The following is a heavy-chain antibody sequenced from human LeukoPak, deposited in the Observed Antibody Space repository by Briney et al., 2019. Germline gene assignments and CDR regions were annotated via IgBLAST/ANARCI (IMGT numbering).Heavy chain of an antibody. D-gene: IGHD7-27*01. Sequence: PGGSLRLSCAASGFSFSTYAMNWVRQAPGKGLEWVSIISGSGGSTYYADSVEGRFTISGDDSKNTLYLQMNSLRAEDTAVYYCAKDLTVDYWGQGTLVTVSS. CDR3: AKDLTVDY. V-gene: IGHV3-23*01. J-gene: IGHJ4*02. CDR1: GFSFSTYA. CDR2: ISGSGGST.